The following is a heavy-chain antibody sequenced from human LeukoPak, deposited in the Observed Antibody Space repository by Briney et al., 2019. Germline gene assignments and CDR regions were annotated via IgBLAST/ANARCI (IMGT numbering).Heavy chain of an antibody. J-gene: IGHJ4*02. CDR3: ARQVDTSMALPDY. Sequence: GASVKVSCKASGYTFSSYGISWVRQVPGQGLEWMGWISAYNGNTNYAQKHRGRVTMTTDTSTSTAYMEVRSLRSDDTAIYYCARQVDTSMALPDYWGQGTLVTVSS. CDR1: GYTFSSYG. D-gene: IGHD5-18*01. CDR2: ISAYNGNT. V-gene: IGHV1-18*01.